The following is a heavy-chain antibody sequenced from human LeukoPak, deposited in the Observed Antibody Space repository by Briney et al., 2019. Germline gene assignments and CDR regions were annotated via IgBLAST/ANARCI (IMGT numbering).Heavy chain of an antibody. V-gene: IGHV4-4*07. D-gene: IGHD3-22*01. CDR1: GGSISTYF. CDR2: LYTSGST. CDR3: ARDRVDSSGYYYYYGIDV. J-gene: IGHJ6*02. Sequence: PSETLSLTCTVSGGSISTYFWSWIRQPAGKGLEWIGRLYTSGSTNYNPSLKSRLTMSADTSKNQFSLNLRSVTAPDTAIYYCARDRVDSSGYYYYYGIDVWGQGTAVTVSS.